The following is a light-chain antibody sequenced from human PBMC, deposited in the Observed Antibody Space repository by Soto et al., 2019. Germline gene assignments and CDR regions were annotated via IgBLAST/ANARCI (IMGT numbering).Light chain of an antibody. V-gene: IGKV3-15*01. CDR1: QSVSSN. CDR3: QQYNNWPFT. Sequence: EIVMTQSPATLSVSPGERATLSCRASQSVSSNLAWYQQKPGQAPRLLIYGASTSATGIPARFSGSGSGTAFTLTISRLQSEDFAVYYCQQYNNWPFTFGGGTKVEVK. J-gene: IGKJ4*01. CDR2: GAS.